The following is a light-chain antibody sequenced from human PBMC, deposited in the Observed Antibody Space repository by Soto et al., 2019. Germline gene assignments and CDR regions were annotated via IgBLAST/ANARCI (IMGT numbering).Light chain of an antibody. CDR3: QQYGSSLFT. V-gene: IGKV4-1*01. CDR1: QSVLYSSNNKNY. J-gene: IGKJ3*01. Sequence: DIVMTQSPDSLAVSPGERATINCKSSQSVLYSSNNKNYLAWYQQKPGQPPKLLIYWASTRESGVPDRFSGSGSGTDFTLTITRLESEDFAVYYCQQYGSSLFTFGPGTKVDFK. CDR2: WAS.